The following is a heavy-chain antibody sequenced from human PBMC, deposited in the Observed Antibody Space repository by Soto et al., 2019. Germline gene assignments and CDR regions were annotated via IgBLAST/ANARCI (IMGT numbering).Heavy chain of an antibody. CDR3: ARRSAYDFWSGYANPFYGMDV. Sequence: PGESLKISCKGSGYSFTSYWIGWVRQMPGKGLEWMGIIYPGDSDTRYSPSFQGQVTISADKSISTAYLQWSSLKASDTAMYYCARRSAYDFWSGYANPFYGMDVWGQGTTVTV. D-gene: IGHD3-3*01. J-gene: IGHJ6*02. CDR1: GYSFTSYW. V-gene: IGHV5-51*01. CDR2: IYPGDSDT.